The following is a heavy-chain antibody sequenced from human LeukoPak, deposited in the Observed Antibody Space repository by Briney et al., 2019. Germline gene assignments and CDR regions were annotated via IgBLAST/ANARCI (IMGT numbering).Heavy chain of an antibody. CDR2: TYYRSKWYN. Sequence: SQTLSLTCAISGDSVSSNSAAWNWIRQSPSRGLEWLGRTYYRSKWYNDYAVSVKSRITIKPDTSKNQFSLQLNSVTPEDTAVYYCARGLGGSGSYSDAFDIWGQGTMVTVSS. J-gene: IGHJ3*02. V-gene: IGHV6-1*01. CDR1: GDSVSSNSAA. CDR3: ARGLGGSGSYSDAFDI. D-gene: IGHD1-26*01.